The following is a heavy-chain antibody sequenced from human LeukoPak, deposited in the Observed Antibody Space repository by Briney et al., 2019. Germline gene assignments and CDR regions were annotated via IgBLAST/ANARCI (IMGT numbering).Heavy chain of an antibody. CDR1: GFTFSSYA. CDR3: ARVGYCSSTTCYYYFDL. Sequence: GRSLRLSCAASGFTFSSYAMHWVRQAPGKGLEWVAVIWYDGSNKYYADSVQGRFTISRDNSKNTLFLQMNSLRAEDTAVYYCARVGYCSSTTCYYYFDLWGQGTLVTVSS. V-gene: IGHV3-33*01. D-gene: IGHD2-2*01. J-gene: IGHJ4*02. CDR2: IWYDGSNK.